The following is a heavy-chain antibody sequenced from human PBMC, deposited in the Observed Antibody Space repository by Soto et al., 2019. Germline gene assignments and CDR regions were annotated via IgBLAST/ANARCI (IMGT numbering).Heavy chain of an antibody. J-gene: IGHJ6*02. CDR1: GGSISSYY. D-gene: IGHD2-2*02. CDR2: IYYSGST. CDR3: ARAGSCSSTSCYTDYYYYYYGMDV. V-gene: IGHV4-59*01. Sequence: PSETLSLTCTVSGGSISSYYRSWIRQPPGKGLEWIGYIYYSGSTNYNPSLKSRVTISVDTSKNQFSLKLSSVTAADTAVYYCARAGSCSSTSCYTDYYYYYYGMDVWGQGTTVTVSS.